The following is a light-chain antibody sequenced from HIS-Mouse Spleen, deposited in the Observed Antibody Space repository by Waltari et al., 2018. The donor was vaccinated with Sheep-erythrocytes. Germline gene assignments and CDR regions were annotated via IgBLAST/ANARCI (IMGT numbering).Light chain of an antibody. CDR1: SSDAGGHNY. CDR2: DVS. Sequence: QSALTQPRSVSGSPGQSVTIPCTGTSSDAGGHNYVPCYQQHPGKAPKLMIYDVSKRPSGVPDRFSGSKSGNTASLTISGLQAEDEADYYCCSYAGSYTFWVFGGGTKLTVL. V-gene: IGLV2-11*01. CDR3: CSYAGSYTFWV. J-gene: IGLJ3*02.